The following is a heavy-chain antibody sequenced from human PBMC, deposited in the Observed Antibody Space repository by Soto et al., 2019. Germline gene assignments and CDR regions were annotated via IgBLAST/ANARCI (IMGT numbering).Heavy chain of an antibody. CDR1: GYTFTSYG. CDR2: ISAYNGNT. V-gene: IGHV1-18*04. J-gene: IGHJ6*02. CDR3: ARERGYYGSGSYSYYYYYGMDV. D-gene: IGHD3-10*01. Sequence: GASVKVSCKASGYTFTSYGISWVRRAPGQGLEWMGWISAYNGNTNYAQKLQGRVTMTTDTSTSTAYMELRSLRSDDTAVYYCARERGYYGSGSYSYYYYYGMDVWGQGTTVTVSS.